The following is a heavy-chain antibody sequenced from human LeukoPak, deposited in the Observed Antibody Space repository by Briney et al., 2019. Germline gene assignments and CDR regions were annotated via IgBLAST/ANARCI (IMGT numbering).Heavy chain of an antibody. CDR2: LIENGATT. Sequence: GGPLRLSCAASGFTFSSHAMSWVRRAPGKGLEWVSGLIENGATTYYADSVKGRLTISRDNSRNTMYLQMNSLRVEDTAVYYCVKDYQVGNSPAFGDYWGQGTLVTISS. CDR3: VKDYQVGNSPAFGDY. J-gene: IGHJ4*02. D-gene: IGHD1-26*01. V-gene: IGHV3-23*01. CDR1: GFTFSSHA.